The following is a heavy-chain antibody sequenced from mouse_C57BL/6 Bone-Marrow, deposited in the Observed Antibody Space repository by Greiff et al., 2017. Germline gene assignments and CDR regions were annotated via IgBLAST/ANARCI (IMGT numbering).Heavy chain of an antibody. CDR2: IRLKSDNYAT. J-gene: IGHJ2*01. CDR1: GFTFSNYW. Sequence: EVQGVESGGGLVQPGGSMKLSCVASGFTFSNYWMNWVRQSPEKGLEWVAQIRLKSDNYATHYAESVKGRFTISRDDSKSSVYLQMNNLRAEDTGIYYCTPITTVVGGGYWGQGTTLTVSS. V-gene: IGHV6-3*01. D-gene: IGHD1-1*01. CDR3: TPITTVVGGGY.